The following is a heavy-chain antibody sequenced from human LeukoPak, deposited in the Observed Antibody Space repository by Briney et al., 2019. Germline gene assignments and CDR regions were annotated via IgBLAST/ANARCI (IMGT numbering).Heavy chain of an antibody. D-gene: IGHD3-22*01. CDR3: ARGGSSYNDDSSGFYFDY. CDR1: GFTVSSNY. V-gene: IGHV3-66*01. J-gene: IGHJ4*02. Sequence: GGSLRLSCAASGFTVSSNYMSWVRQAPGKGLEWVSVVYSGGNTYYGDSVKGRFTISRDNSKNTLYLQMNSLRAEDTAVYYCARGGSSYNDDSSGFYFDYWGQGTLVTVSS. CDR2: VYSGGNT.